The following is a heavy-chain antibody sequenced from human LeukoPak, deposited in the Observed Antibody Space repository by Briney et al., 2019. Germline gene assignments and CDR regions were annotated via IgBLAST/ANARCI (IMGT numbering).Heavy chain of an antibody. J-gene: IGHJ4*02. V-gene: IGHV1-3*01. D-gene: IGHD2-2*01. Sequence: ASVKVSCKASGYTFTSYAMRWVRQAPGQRLEWMGWINAGNGNTKYSQKFQGRVTITRDTSASTAYMELSSLRSEDTAVYYCAREEFYCSSTSCYGIDYWGQGTLVTVSS. CDR2: INAGNGNT. CDR1: GYTFTSYA. CDR3: AREEFYCSSTSCYGIDY.